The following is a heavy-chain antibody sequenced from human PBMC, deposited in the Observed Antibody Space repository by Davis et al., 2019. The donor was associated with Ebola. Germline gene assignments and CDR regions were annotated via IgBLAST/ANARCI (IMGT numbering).Heavy chain of an antibody. Sequence: GGSLRPSCVASGFTFSNYAMNWVRQAPGKGLEWVSTISSSSNYIYYAESVKGRFTISRDNAKNSLTLQMNSLGADDTAVYYCARGRRLLADAFHIWGQGTMVTASS. V-gene: IGHV3-21*01. CDR3: ARGRRLLADAFHI. J-gene: IGHJ3*02. CDR2: ISSSSNYI. D-gene: IGHD2-8*02. CDR1: GFTFSNYA.